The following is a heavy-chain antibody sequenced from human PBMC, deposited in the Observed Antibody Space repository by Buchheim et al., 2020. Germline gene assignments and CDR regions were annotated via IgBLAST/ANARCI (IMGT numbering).Heavy chain of an antibody. CDR2: INPDGANT. CDR1: GFTFSTFW. V-gene: IGHV3-74*01. CDR3: ARHGMDV. Sequence: EVQLVESGGDLVQPGGSLRLSCAASGFTFSTFWMHWVRQVPGKGLVWVSRINPDGANTAYADSVKGRFTVSRDNSKNTLYLQMNSLRAEDTAVYYCARHGMDVWGQGTT. J-gene: IGHJ6*02.